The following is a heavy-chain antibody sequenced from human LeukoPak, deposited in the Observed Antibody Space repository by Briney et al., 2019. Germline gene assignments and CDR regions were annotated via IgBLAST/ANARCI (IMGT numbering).Heavy chain of an antibody. V-gene: IGHV3-7*03. Sequence: GGSLRLSCAASGFTFSSYAMHWVRQAPGKGLEWVANIKQDGSEKYYVDSVKGRFTISRDNSKNTLYLQMNSLRAEDTAVYYCAKDAGIAVAGTYYYGMDVWGQGTTVTVSS. D-gene: IGHD6-19*01. CDR3: AKDAGIAVAGTYYYGMDV. CDR1: GFTFSSYA. J-gene: IGHJ6*02. CDR2: IKQDGSEK.